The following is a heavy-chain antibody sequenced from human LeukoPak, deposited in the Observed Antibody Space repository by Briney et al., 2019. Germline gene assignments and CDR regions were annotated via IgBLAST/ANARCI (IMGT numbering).Heavy chain of an antibody. Sequence: ASVKVSCKASGYTFTSYGISWVRQAPGQGLEWMGWISAYNGNTNYAQKFQGRVTITADESTSTAYMELSSLRSEDTAVYYCARPLRSYYYDSGSYYSNFDYWGQGTLVTVSS. CDR2: ISAYNGNT. CDR3: ARPLRSYYYDSGSYYSNFDY. J-gene: IGHJ4*02. V-gene: IGHV1-18*01. D-gene: IGHD3-22*01. CDR1: GYTFTSYG.